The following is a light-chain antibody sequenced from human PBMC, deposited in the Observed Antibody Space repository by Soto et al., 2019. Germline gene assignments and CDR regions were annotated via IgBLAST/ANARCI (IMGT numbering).Light chain of an antibody. CDR3: SSYAGSNNPYV. J-gene: IGLJ1*01. Sequence: QSVLTQPPSASGSPGQSVTISCTGTSSDVGGYNYVSWYQQHPGKAPKLMIYEVSKRPSGVSDRFSGSNSGNTASLTVSGLQAEDEADYYCSSYAGSNNPYVFGTGTKVTV. V-gene: IGLV2-8*01. CDR2: EVS. CDR1: SSDVGGYNY.